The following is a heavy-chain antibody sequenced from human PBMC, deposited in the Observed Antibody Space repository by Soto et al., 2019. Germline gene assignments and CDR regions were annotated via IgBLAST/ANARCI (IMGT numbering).Heavy chain of an antibody. CDR2: IDPSDSYT. CDR1: GYSFTSYW. Sequence: PGESLKISCKGSGYSFTSYWISWVRQMPGKGLEWMGRIDPSDSYTNYSPSFQGHVTISADKSISTAYLQWSSLKALDTAMYYCARCPYDSGHYNYNGIDVWGQGPTVTGSS. J-gene: IGHJ6*02. CDR3: ARCPYDSGHYNYNGIDV. V-gene: IGHV5-10-1*01. D-gene: IGHD3-10*01.